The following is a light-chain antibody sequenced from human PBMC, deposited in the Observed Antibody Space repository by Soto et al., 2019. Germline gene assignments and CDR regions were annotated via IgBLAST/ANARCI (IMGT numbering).Light chain of an antibody. J-gene: IGLJ2*01. V-gene: IGLV2-18*02. CDR3: SSYTSSSTPV. Sequence: QSALTQPPSVSGSPGQSVTISCTGTSSDVGSYNRVSWYQQSPGTAPKLMIYEVSDRPSGVPDRFSGSKSGNTASLTISGLQAEDEADYYCSSYTSSSTPVFGGGTKVTVL. CDR1: SSDVGSYNR. CDR2: EVS.